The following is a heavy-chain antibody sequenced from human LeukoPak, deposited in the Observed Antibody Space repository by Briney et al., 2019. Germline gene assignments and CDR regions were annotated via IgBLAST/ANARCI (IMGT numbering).Heavy chain of an antibody. CDR1: GFTFSDYY. CDR2: ISKSGSDT. J-gene: IGHJ4*02. V-gene: IGHV3-11*06. Sequence: PGGSLRLSCAAFGFTFSDYYMSWIRQAPGKGPEWVSYISKSGSDTNFADSVKGRFTISRDNAKNSLYLQMNSLRGEDTAVYYCARVGATGTADYWGQGTLVTVS. D-gene: IGHD1-1*01. CDR3: ARVGATGTADY.